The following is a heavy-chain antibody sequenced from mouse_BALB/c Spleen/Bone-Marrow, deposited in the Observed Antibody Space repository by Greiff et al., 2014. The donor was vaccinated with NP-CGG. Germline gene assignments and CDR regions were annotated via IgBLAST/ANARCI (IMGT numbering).Heavy chain of an antibody. V-gene: IGHV5-4*02. Sequence: EVMLVESGGGLVKPGGSLKLSCAASGFTFSDYYMYWVRQTPEKRLEWVATISDGGSYTYYPDSVKGRFTISRDNAKNNLYLQMSSLKSEDTAMYYCARDRRITTATYAMDYWGQGTPVTVSS. J-gene: IGHJ4*01. CDR3: ARDRRITTATYAMDY. D-gene: IGHD1-2*01. CDR1: GFTFSDYY. CDR2: ISDGGSYT.